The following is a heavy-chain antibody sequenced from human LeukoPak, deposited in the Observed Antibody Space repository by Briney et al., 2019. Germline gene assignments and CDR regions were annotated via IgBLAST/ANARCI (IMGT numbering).Heavy chain of an antibody. V-gene: IGHV4-59*01. Sequence: SETLSLTCTVSGGSISSYYWSWIRQPPGKGLEWIGYIYYSGSTNYNPSLKSRVTISVDTSKKQFSLKLSSVTAADTAVYYCARGGWKTPFDYWGQGTLVTVSS. J-gene: IGHJ4*02. CDR2: IYYSGST. D-gene: IGHD2-15*01. CDR1: GGSISSYY. CDR3: ARGGWKTPFDY.